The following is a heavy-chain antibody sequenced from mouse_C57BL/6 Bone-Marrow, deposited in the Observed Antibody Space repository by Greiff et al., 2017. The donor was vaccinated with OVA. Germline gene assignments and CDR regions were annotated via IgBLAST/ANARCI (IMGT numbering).Heavy chain of an antibody. Sequence: QVQLQQSGAELVRPGASVTLSCKASGYTFTDYEMHWVKQTPVHGLEWIGDIDPETGGTAYNQKFKGKATLTADKSSSTAYMELNSLTSEDSAVYCCARSCSNYWDFAYWGQGTTLTVSS. V-gene: IGHV1-15*01. CDR3: ARSCSNYWDFAY. J-gene: IGHJ2*01. D-gene: IGHD2-5*01. CDR2: IDPETGGT. CDR1: GYTFTDYE.